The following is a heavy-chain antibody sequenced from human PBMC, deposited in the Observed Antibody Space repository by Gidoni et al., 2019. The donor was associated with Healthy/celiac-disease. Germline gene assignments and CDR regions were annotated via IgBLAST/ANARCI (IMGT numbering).Heavy chain of an antibody. V-gene: IGHV4-59*01. CDR2: ST. Sequence: STNYNPSLKSRVTISVDTSKNQFSLKLSSVTAADTAVYYCARVRRWLDWYFDLWGRGTLVTVSS. D-gene: IGHD5-12*01. CDR3: ARVRRWLDWYFDL. J-gene: IGHJ2*01.